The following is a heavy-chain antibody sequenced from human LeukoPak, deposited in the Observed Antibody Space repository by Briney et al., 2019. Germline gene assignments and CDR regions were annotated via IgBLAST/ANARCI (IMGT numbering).Heavy chain of an antibody. CDR3: ARERRGGYYDSSGYYDAFDI. CDR2: IIAYNGNT. D-gene: IGHD3-22*01. J-gene: IGHJ3*02. CDR1: GYTFTSYY. V-gene: IGHV1-18*04. Sequence: ASVKVSCKASGYTFTSYYMHWVRQAPGQGLEWMGWIIAYNGNTNDAQKLPGRVTMTTDTSTSTAYMELRRLRSDDTAVYYCARERRGGYYDSSGYYDAFDIWGQGTMVPVSS.